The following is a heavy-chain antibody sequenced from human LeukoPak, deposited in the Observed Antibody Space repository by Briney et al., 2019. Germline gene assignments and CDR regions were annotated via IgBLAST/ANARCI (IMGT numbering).Heavy chain of an antibody. CDR3: ARSPTGLTNFDY. J-gene: IGHJ4*02. CDR1: GFTFSSYG. D-gene: IGHD1-14*01. V-gene: IGHV3-23*01. CDR2: ISNRGDYT. Sequence: GGSLRLSCAASGFTFSSYGMNWVRQAPGKGLEWVSSISNRGDYTYYADSVKGRFTISRDNSKNTLYLQMNSLRAEDTAVYYCARSPTGLTNFDYWGQGTLVAVSS.